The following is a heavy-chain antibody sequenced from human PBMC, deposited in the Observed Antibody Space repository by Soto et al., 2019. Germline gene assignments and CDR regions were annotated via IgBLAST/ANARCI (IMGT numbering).Heavy chain of an antibody. CDR3: AKNQERELPRVIDF. V-gene: IGHV3-23*01. CDR2: MSGSSSTT. J-gene: IGHJ4*02. CDR1: GLTFSNYA. Sequence: PGGSLRLSCATSGLTFSNYAMSWVRQAPGGGLEWVSAMSGSSSTTYYADSVRGRFTISRDTSMNTLYLQMSSLRAEDTALYYCAKNQERELPRVIDFWGQGTMVTVSS. D-gene: IGHD1-7*01.